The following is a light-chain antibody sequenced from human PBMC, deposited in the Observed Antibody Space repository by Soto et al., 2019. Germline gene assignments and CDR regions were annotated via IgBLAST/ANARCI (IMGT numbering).Light chain of an antibody. CDR1: QSVTNN. V-gene: IGKV3-15*01. CDR3: QQYDKWPPIT. J-gene: IGKJ5*01. CDR2: SAS. Sequence: EIVMTQSPATLSVSPGERVTLSCRASQSVTNNLAWYQQKPGQAPRLVIYSASTRATGIPARFSGSGSGTEFTLTISSLQSEDLAVYYCQQYDKWPPITFGQGTRLEIK.